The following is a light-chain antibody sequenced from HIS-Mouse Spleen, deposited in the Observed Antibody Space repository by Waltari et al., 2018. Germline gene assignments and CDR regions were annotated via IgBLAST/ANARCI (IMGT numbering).Light chain of an antibody. CDR2: DAS. Sequence: EIVMTQSPATLSVSPGERATLSCRASQSVSSNLAWYQQKPGQAPRLVSYDASTRATGIPARFSGSGSGTEFTLTISSLQSEDFAVYYCQQYNNWPPLTFGGGTKVEIK. J-gene: IGKJ4*01. CDR1: QSVSSN. CDR3: QQYNNWPPLT. V-gene: IGKV3-15*01.